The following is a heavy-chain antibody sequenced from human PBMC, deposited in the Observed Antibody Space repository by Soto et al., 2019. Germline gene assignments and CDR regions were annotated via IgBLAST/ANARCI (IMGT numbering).Heavy chain of an antibody. CDR1: GYTFTSYG. CDR2: ISAYNGNT. Sequence: ASVQVSCKASGYTFTSYGISWVRQAPGQGLEWMGWISAYNGNTNYAQKFQGRVTMTRDTSTSTVYMDLSGLKSQDTAVYFCARGDSSGWYSDFWGPGTLVTVSS. V-gene: IGHV1-18*01. J-gene: IGHJ4*02. D-gene: IGHD6-19*01. CDR3: ARGDSSGWYSDF.